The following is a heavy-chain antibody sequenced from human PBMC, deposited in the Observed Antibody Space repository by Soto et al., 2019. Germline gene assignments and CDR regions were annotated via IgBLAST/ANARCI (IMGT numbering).Heavy chain of an antibody. CDR1: GFLLNTSGVG. CDR2: LYWDDDK. CDR3: AHTDCYGSGTFNY. J-gene: IGHJ4*02. V-gene: IGHV2-5*02. D-gene: IGHD3-10*01. Sequence: QITLKESGPTLVKPTQTLTLTCTFSGFLLNTSGVGVGWFRQPPGKALEGLALLYWDDDKRYSPSLKRRVTTTKDTHKNQVGLTMTHMNPVDTATYNCAHTDCYGSGTFNYWGQGTLVTVSS.